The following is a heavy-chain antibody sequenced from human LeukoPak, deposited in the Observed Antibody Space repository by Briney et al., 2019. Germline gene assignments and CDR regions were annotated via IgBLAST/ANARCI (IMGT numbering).Heavy chain of an antibody. V-gene: IGHV4-31*03. CDR3: ARGHYSSGYYDY. CDR1: GGSISSGGYY. Sequence: SETLSLTCTVSGGSISSGGYYWSWIRQHPGKGLEWIGYIYYSGSTYYNPSLKSRVTISVDTSKNQFSLKLSSVTAADTAVYYCARGHYSSGYYDYWGQGTLVTVSS. D-gene: IGHD3-22*01. CDR2: IYYSGST. J-gene: IGHJ4*02.